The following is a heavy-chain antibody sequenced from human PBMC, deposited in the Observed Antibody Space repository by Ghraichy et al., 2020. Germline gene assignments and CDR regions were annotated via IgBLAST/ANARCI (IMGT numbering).Heavy chain of an antibody. CDR1: GFTFSAYW. CDR2: VSRDGSNT. V-gene: IGHV3-74*01. J-gene: IGHJ4*02. Sequence: GESLNISCAASGFTFSAYWMHWVRQVPGKGLIWVSYVSRDGSNTNYADSVKGRFTISRDNAKNTLYLQMNSLRAEDTAVYYCVRGSAALPWSTVDYWGQGTQVTVSS. CDR3: VRGSAALPWSTVDY. D-gene: IGHD2-8*02.